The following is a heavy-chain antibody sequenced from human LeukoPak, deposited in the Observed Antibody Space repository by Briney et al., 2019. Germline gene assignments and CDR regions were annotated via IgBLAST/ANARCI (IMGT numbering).Heavy chain of an antibody. D-gene: IGHD3-22*01. CDR2: IYHSGST. CDR3: AREDNDSSGFNWFDP. CDR1: GGSISSGGYS. V-gene: IGHV4-30-2*01. Sequence: SETLSLTCAVSGGSISSGGYSWSWIRQPPGKGLEWIGYIYHSGSTYYNPSLKSRVTISVDRSKNQFSLKLSSVTAADTAVYYCAREDNDSSGFNWFDPWGQGTLVTVSS. J-gene: IGHJ5*02.